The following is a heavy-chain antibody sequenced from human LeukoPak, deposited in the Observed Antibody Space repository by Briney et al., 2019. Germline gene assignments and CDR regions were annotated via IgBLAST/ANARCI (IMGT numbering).Heavy chain of an antibody. CDR2: IIPIFGTA. Sequence: ASVKVSCKASGGTFSSYAISWVRQAPGQGLEWMGGIIPIFGTANYAQKFQGRVTITTDESTSTAYMELSSLRSEDTAVYYCARVTIVYYYTDVWGKGTTVTVSS. CDR1: GGTFSSYA. CDR3: ARVTIVYYYTDV. V-gene: IGHV1-69*05. D-gene: IGHD3-16*02. J-gene: IGHJ6*03.